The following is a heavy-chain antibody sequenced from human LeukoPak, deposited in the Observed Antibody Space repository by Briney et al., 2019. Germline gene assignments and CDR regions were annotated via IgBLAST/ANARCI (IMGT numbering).Heavy chain of an antibody. D-gene: IGHD2-2*01. J-gene: IGHJ4*02. Sequence: ASVKVSCKASGYTFTGYYMHWVRQAPGQGLEWMGWINPNSGGTNYAQKFQGRVTMIRDTSISTAYMELSRLRSDDTAVYYCARDRVVVPAAFDYWGQGTLVTVSS. CDR2: INPNSGGT. CDR1: GYTFTGYY. V-gene: IGHV1-2*02. CDR3: ARDRVVVPAAFDY.